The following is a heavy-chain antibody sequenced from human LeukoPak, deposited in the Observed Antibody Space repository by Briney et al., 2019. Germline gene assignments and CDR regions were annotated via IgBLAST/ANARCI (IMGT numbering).Heavy chain of an antibody. CDR1: GASISGSGYY. D-gene: IGHD6-6*01. CDR3: ARAGVAARLFNYYYMDV. CDR2: IYYTGST. Sequence: SETLSLTCAVSGASISGSGYYLGWIRQPPGKGLEWIGNIYYTGSTYYNASLQSRVTISVDTSKNQFSLKLSSVTAADTAVYYCARAGVAARLFNYYYMDVWGKGTTVTVSS. V-gene: IGHV4-39*07. J-gene: IGHJ6*03.